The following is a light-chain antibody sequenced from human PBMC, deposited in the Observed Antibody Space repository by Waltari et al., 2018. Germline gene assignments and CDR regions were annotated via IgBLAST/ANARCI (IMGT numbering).Light chain of an antibody. CDR2: DVS. J-gene: IGLJ2*01. Sequence: HPAPFLGSPGKPTPTPAPEPASTFVPYTSFSGYKQPPNKAPKLVFYDVSNRPSGVSNRFSGSKSGNTASLTISGLQAEDEADYYCSSYISSSTLELFGGGTSLTVL. CDR3: SSYISSSTLEL. V-gene: IGLV2-14*03. CDR1: ASTFVPYTS.